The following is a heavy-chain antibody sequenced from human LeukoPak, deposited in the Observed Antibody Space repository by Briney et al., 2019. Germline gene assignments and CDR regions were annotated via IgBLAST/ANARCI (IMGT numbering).Heavy chain of an antibody. V-gene: IGHV4-34*01. CDR1: GGSFSGYY. D-gene: IGHD1-26*01. J-gene: IGHJ6*03. CDR3: ARTFSGSYYYYYMDV. CDR2: INHSGST. Sequence: KPSETLSLTCAVYGGSFSGYYWSWIRQPPGKGLEWIGEINHSGSTNYNPSLKSRVTISVDTSKNQFSLKLSSVTAADTAVYYCARTFSGSYYYYYMDVWGIGTTVTVSS.